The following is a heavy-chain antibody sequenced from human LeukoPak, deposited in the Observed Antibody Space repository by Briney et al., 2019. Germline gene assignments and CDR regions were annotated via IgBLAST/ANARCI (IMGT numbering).Heavy chain of an antibody. Sequence: PGGSLRLSCAASGFTFSSYWMSWVRQAPGKGLECVANIKQDGSEKYYVDSVKGRFTISRDNAKNSLYLQMNSLGAEDTAVYYCASQSSGGFFEDYWGQGTLVTVSS. CDR3: ASQSSGGFFEDY. V-gene: IGHV3-7*01. J-gene: IGHJ4*02. D-gene: IGHD3-3*01. CDR2: IKQDGSEK. CDR1: GFTFSSYW.